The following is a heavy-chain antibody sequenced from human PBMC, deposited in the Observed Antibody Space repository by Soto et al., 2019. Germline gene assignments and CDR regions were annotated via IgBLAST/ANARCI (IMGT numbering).Heavy chain of an antibody. CDR1: GGSISSGGFY. CDR2: IFYSGSA. V-gene: IGHV4-31*03. J-gene: IGHJ4*02. D-gene: IGHD5-18*01. Sequence: SETLSLTCTVPGGSISSGGFYWSWIRRHPGKGLEWIGNIFYSGSASYNPSLKSRIDISVDKSKNQFSMWLTSVTAADTAMYYCARVRYRYGNNYHFDNWGQGTLVTVSS. CDR3: ARVRYRYGNNYHFDN.